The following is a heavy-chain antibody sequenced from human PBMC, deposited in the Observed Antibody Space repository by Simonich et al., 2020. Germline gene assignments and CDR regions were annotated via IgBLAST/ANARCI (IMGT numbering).Heavy chain of an antibody. D-gene: IGHD7-27*01. CDR1: GYTFTGYY. J-gene: IGHJ6*03. V-gene: IGHV1-2*02. CDR3: ARGALTGDYYYMDV. Sequence: QVQLVQSGAEVKKPGASVKVSCKASGYTFTGYYMHWVRQAPGQGLERMGWINPNSGGTNYAQKLQGRVTMTRDTSISTAYMELSRLRSDDTAVYYCARGALTGDYYYMDVWGKGTTVTVSS. CDR2: INPNSGGT.